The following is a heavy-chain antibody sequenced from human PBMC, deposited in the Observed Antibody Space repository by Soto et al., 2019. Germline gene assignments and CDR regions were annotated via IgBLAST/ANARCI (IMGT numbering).Heavy chain of an antibody. CDR3: ARTTVTSYGMDV. J-gene: IGHJ6*02. V-gene: IGHV3-33*01. CDR2: IWYDGSNK. CDR1: GFTFSSYG. Sequence: QVQLVESGGGEVQPGRSLRLSCAASGFTFSSYGMHWVRQAPGKGLEWVAVIWYDGSNKYYADSVKGRFTISRDNSKNTLYLQMNSLRAEDTAVYYCARTTVTSYGMDVWGQGTTVTVSS. D-gene: IGHD4-17*01.